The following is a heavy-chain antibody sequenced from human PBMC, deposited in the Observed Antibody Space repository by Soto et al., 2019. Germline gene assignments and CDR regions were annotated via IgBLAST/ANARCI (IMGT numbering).Heavy chain of an antibody. Sequence: ASVKVSCKASGYTFTSYAMHWVRQAPGQRLEWMGWINAGNGNTKYSQKFQGRVTITRDTSASTAYMELSSLRSEDTAVYYCARDRSYYYDSSGYLYWGQGTLVTVSS. J-gene: IGHJ4*02. CDR2: INAGNGNT. V-gene: IGHV1-3*01. CDR1: GYTFTSYA. D-gene: IGHD3-22*01. CDR3: ARDRSYYYDSSGYLY.